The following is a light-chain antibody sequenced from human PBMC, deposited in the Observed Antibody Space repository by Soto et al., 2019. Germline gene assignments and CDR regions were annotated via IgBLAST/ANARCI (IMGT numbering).Light chain of an antibody. V-gene: IGKV1-39*01. J-gene: IGKJ5*01. CDR2: AAA. CDR1: ESIARH. Sequence: DIQMTQSPSSLSASVGDRVTITCRASESIARHLNWYQQKPGKAPKLLIYAAASLQNGVPSRFRVGGSATDFTLTISNMQPEDFATDYYQQSYSALSITFGQGTRVEIK. CDR3: QQSYSALSIT.